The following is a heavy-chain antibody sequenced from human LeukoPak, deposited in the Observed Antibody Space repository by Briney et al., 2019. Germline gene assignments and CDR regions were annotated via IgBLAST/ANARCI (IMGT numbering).Heavy chain of an antibody. J-gene: IGHJ4*02. CDR2: ISGSGGST. V-gene: IGHV3-23*01. Sequence: GGSLRLSCAASGFTFSSYAMSWVRQAPGKGLEWVSAISGSGGSTYYADSVKGRFTISGDNSKNTLYLQMNSLRAEDTAVYYCAKFLPTHIVVANYYFDYWGQGTLVTVSS. D-gene: IGHD2-21*01. CDR3: AKFLPTHIVVANYYFDY. CDR1: GFTFSSYA.